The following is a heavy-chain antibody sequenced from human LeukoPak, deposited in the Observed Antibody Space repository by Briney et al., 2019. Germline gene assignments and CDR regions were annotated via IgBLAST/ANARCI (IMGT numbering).Heavy chain of an antibody. D-gene: IGHD3-3*01. CDR2: INWNGRRT. V-gene: IGHV3-20*04. CDR3: TRDLGVTIFGHGY. Sequence: PGGSLRLSCATSAFTFDDYGMSWVRHSPGKGLEWVASINWNGRRTGYADSVKGRFTISRDNAKNSLYLQMNSLRAEDTALYYCTRDLGVTIFGHGYWGQGTLVTVSS. CDR1: AFTFDDYG. J-gene: IGHJ4*02.